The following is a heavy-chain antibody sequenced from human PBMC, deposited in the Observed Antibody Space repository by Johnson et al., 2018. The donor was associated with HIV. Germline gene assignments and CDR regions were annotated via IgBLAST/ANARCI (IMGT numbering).Heavy chain of an antibody. CDR3: ASNPRWTYDGFDI. D-gene: IGHD3/OR15-3a*01. V-gene: IGHV3-23*04. CDR2: ISASGVTK. Sequence: VQLVESGGGVVQPGRSLRLSCAASEFIFGGYAMTWVRQAPGKGLEWVSGISASGVTKDYADSVKGRFTISRDNSKNTLYLQMNNLRVEDTAVYYCASNPRWTYDGFDIWGQGTMVTVSS. CDR1: EFIFGGYA. J-gene: IGHJ3*02.